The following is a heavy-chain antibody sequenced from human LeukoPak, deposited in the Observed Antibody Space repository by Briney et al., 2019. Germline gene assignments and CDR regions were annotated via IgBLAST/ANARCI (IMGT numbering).Heavy chain of an antibody. CDR1: GFTFSSYW. Sequence: GGSLRLSCDGSGFTFSSYWMSWVRQAPGKGREWVANIKQDGSEKYYVDSVKGRFTISRDNAKNSLYLQMNSLRAEDTAVYYCAKRELGEFDYWGQGTLVTVSS. V-gene: IGHV3-7*01. J-gene: IGHJ4*02. CDR2: IKQDGSEK. D-gene: IGHD3-10*01. CDR3: AKRELGEFDY.